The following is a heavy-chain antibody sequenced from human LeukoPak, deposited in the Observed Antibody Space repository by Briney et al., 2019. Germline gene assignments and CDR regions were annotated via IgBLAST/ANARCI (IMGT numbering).Heavy chain of an antibody. Sequence: GGSLRLSCAASGFTFSSYGMHWVRQAPGKGLEWVAFIRYDGSNKYYADSVKGRFTISRDNSKNTLYLQMNSLRAEDTAVYYCAKDQATYYDILTGYSSFDYWGQGTLVTVSS. V-gene: IGHV3-30*02. CDR3: AKDQATYYDILTGYSSFDY. D-gene: IGHD3-9*01. CDR1: GFTFSSYG. CDR2: IRYDGSNK. J-gene: IGHJ4*02.